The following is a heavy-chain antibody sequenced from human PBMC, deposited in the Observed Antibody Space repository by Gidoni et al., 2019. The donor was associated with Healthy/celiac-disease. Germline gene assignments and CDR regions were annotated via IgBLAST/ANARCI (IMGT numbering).Heavy chain of an antibody. Sequence: EVQLLESGGGLVQPGGSLRLSCAASGFTFSSYAMSWVRQAPGKGLEWVSAISGSGGSTYYADSVKGRFTISRDNSKNTLYLQMNSLRAEDTAVYYCAKDPRIEYQLPDYFDYWGQGTLVTVSS. CDR3: AKDPRIEYQLPDYFDY. V-gene: IGHV3-23*01. J-gene: IGHJ4*02. CDR2: ISGSGGST. CDR1: GFTFSSYA. D-gene: IGHD2-2*01.